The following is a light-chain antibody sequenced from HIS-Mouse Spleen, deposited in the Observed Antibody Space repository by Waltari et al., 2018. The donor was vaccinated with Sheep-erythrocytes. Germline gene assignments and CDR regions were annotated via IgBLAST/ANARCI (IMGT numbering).Light chain of an antibody. CDR2: GAS. Sequence: EIVLTQSPGTLSLSPGERATLSCRASQSVSSSYLAWYQQKPGQDTRLLIYGASSRATGIPDRFSGSGSGTDFTLTISRLEPEDFAVYYCQQYGSSPLTFGGGTKVEIK. V-gene: IGKV3-20*01. J-gene: IGKJ4*01. CDR3: QQYGSSPLT. CDR1: QSVSSSY.